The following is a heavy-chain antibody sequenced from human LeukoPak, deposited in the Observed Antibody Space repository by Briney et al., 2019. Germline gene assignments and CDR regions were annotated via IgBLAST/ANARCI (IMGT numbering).Heavy chain of an antibody. V-gene: IGHV3-23*01. CDR1: GFSFSSYA. CDR2: VNSAGGDT. Sequence: PGGSLRLSCAASGFSFSSYALSWVRQTPGKGLEWVSAVNSAGGDTYYADSVKGRFTISRDNSKNTLYLQMNSLSAEDTAVYYCARDGGAGYWGQGTLVTVSS. J-gene: IGHJ4*02. D-gene: IGHD3-10*01. CDR3: ARDGGAGY.